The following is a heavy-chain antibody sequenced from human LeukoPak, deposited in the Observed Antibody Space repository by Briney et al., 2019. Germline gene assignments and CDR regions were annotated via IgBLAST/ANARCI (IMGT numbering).Heavy chain of an antibody. CDR2: IKAGNGDT. CDR1: GYIFTKCV. J-gene: IGHJ5*02. V-gene: IGHV1-3*01. D-gene: IGHD2-21*01. Sequence: GASVKVSCKASGYIFTKCVVHWVRQAPGQRPEWMGWIKAGNGDTKYSQNFQDRLTITRDASASTVYMEPSSLTSEDTALYYCARDDCGDTCYPGGSWGQGTLVTVSS. CDR3: ARDDCGDTCYPGGS.